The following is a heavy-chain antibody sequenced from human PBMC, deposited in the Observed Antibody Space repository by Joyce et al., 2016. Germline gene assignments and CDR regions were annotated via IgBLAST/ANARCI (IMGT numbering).Heavy chain of an antibody. Sequence: QVLLQQSGPGLVKPSQTVSLTCAISGDSVSSNIDAWNWIRQSPSRGLEWLGRTYYRSKWYKDYAGSVKSRITINADTSKNHFSLQLNSVTPEDTAVYYGARDGVTTSDDFDIWGQGTMVTVSS. D-gene: IGHD4-17*01. CDR1: GDSVSSNIDA. CDR2: TYYRSKWYK. CDR3: ARDGVTTSDDFDI. J-gene: IGHJ3*02. V-gene: IGHV6-1*01.